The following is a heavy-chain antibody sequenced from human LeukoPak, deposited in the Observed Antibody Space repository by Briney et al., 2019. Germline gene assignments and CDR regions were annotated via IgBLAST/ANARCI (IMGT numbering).Heavy chain of an antibody. V-gene: IGHV3-49*04. J-gene: IGHJ4*02. CDR3: TRNLYYYDSSGMWYFDY. CDR2: IRSKAYGGTT. CDR1: GFIFSNAW. Sequence: GGSLRLSCAASGFIFSNAWMSWVRQAPGKGLEWVGFIRSKAYGGTTEYAASVKGRFTISRDDSKSIAYLQMNSLKTEDTAVYYCTRNLYYYDSSGMWYFDYWGQGTLVTVSS. D-gene: IGHD3-22*01.